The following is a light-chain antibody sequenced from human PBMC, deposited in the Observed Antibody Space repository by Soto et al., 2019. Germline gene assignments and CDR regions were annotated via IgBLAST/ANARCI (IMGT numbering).Light chain of an antibody. J-gene: IGLJ1*01. CDR3: QTWGTGIHV. CDR2: LNSDGSH. V-gene: IGLV4-69*01. Sequence: QSVLTQSPSASASLGASVKLTCTLSSGHSSYAIAWHQSEKGPRYLMKLNSDGSHSKGDGIPDRFSGSSSGAERYLIISSLQSEDEADYYCQTWGTGIHVFGTGTKLTVL. CDR1: SGHSSYA.